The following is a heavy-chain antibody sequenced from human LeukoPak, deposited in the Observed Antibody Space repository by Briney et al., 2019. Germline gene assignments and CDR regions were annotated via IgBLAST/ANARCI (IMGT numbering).Heavy chain of an antibody. V-gene: IGHV4-38-2*02. D-gene: IGHD6-13*01. Sequence: GSLRLSCTASGFTFSSYTMNWVRQAPGKGLEWIGSIYHSGSTYYNPSLKSRVTIPVDTSKNQFSLKLSSVTAADTAVYYCASGGVIAAAGTLFDYWGQGTLVTVSS. J-gene: IGHJ4*02. CDR2: IYHSGST. CDR3: ASGGVIAAAGTLFDY. CDR1: GFTFSSYT.